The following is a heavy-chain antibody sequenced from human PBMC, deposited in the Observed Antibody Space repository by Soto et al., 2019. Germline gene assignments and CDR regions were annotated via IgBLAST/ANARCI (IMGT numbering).Heavy chain of an antibody. CDR2: IYYSGST. CDR3: ASSYSSGWYAGNAFDI. D-gene: IGHD6-19*01. Sequence: QLQLQESGPGLVKPSETLSLTCTVSGGSISSSSYYWGWIRQPPGKGLEWIGSIYYSGSTYYNPSLKSRATISVDTSKNQFSLKLSSVAAADTAVYYCASSYSSGWYAGNAFDIWGQGTMVTVSS. J-gene: IGHJ3*02. CDR1: GGSISSSSYY. V-gene: IGHV4-39*01.